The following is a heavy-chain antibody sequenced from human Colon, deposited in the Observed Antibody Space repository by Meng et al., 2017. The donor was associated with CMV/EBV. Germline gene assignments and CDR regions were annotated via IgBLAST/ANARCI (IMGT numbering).Heavy chain of an antibody. CDR3: ASSGFGFCSSTSCLGH. CDR1: GGSFGSFY. CDR2: IYYTGTT. Sequence: SETLSLTCTVSGGSFGSFYGNWFRQAPGKGLEWIGSIYYTGTTTSNPSLRSRVTISIDTSRNQFFLQLNSVTAADTAVYFCASSGFGFCSSTSCLGHWGQGTLVTVSS. V-gene: IGHV4-59*01. D-gene: IGHD2-2*01. J-gene: IGHJ1*01.